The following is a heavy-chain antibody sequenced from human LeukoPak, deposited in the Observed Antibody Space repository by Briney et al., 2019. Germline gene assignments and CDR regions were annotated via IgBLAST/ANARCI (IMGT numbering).Heavy chain of an antibody. CDR3: ARAAVAGMDY. CDR2: ISSSSSYI. CDR1: GFTFSSYW. D-gene: IGHD6-19*01. J-gene: IGHJ4*02. V-gene: IGHV3-21*01. Sequence: GGSLRLSCAASGFTFSSYWMNWVRQAPGKGLEWVSFISSSSSYIYYADSVKGRFTISRDNAKNSLYLQMNSLRAEDTAFYYCARAAVAGMDYWGQGTLVTVSS.